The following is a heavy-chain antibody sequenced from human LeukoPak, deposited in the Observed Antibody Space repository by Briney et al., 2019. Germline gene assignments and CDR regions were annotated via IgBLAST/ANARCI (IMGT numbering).Heavy chain of an antibody. V-gene: IGHV4-39*01. Sequence: SETLSLTCTVSGGSISSSSYYWGWIRQPPGKGLEWIGSIYYSGSTYYNPSLKSRVTISVDTSKNQFSLKLSSVTAADTAVYYCARHLPRWYRSSTSCRGGDYFDYWGQGTLVTVSS. CDR3: ARHLPRWYRSSTSCRGGDYFDY. D-gene: IGHD2-2*01. CDR1: GGSISSSSYY. CDR2: IYYSGST. J-gene: IGHJ4*02.